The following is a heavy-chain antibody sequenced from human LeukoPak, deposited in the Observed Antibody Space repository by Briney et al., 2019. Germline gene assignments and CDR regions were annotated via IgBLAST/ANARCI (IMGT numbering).Heavy chain of an antibody. V-gene: IGHV3-48*03. CDR1: GFTFSSYE. Sequence: QPGGSLRLSCAASGFTFSSYEMNWVRQAPGKGLEWVSYISSSGSTIYYADSVKGRFTISRDNAKNSLYLQMNSLRAEDTAVYYCASSPGYGSSFDYWGQGTLVTVSS. D-gene: IGHD1-26*01. CDR2: ISSSGSTI. J-gene: IGHJ4*02. CDR3: ASSPGYGSSFDY.